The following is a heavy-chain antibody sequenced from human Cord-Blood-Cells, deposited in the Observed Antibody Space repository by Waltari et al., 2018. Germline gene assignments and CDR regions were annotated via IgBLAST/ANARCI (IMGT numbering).Heavy chain of an antibody. Sequence: QVQLQQWGAGLLKPSETLSLTCAVHGGSFSGYYWSWTRQPPGKGLEWIGEINHSGSTNYNPSLKSRVTISVDTSKNQFSLKLSSVTAADTAVYYCARPYGSSGYYYTPYAFDIWGQGTMVTVSS. V-gene: IGHV4-34*01. J-gene: IGHJ3*02. D-gene: IGHD3-22*01. CDR1: GGSFSGYY. CDR2: INHSGST. CDR3: ARPYGSSGYYYTPYAFDI.